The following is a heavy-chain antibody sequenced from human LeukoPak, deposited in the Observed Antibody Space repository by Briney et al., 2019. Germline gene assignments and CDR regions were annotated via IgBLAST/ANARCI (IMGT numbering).Heavy chain of an antibody. CDR3: ARLGESTTDFDY. J-gene: IGHJ4*02. CDR2: ISSITSSYI. V-gene: IGHV3-21*01. Sequence: GGSLRLSCAASGFTFSSYSMNWVRQAPGKGLEWVSSISSITSSYIHYADSVKGRFTISRDNVKNSLYLQMNSLGAEDTAVYYCARLGESTTDFDYWGQGTLVTVSS. CDR1: GFTFSSYS. D-gene: IGHD1-14*01.